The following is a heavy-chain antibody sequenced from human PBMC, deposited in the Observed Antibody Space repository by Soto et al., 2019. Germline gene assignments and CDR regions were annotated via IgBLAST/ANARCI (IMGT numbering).Heavy chain of an antibody. Sequence: ASETLSLTCAVSSGSISSTNWWGWVRPPPGKGLEWIGETYHSGSTNYNPSLKSRVTISVDMSKTQFSLKLSSVTAADTAVYYCARRPELWFGEFLCYGLDYWGQGALVTVSS. CDR3: ARRPELWFGEFLCYGLDY. V-gene: IGHV4-4*02. J-gene: IGHJ4*02. D-gene: IGHD3-10*01. CDR2: TYHSGST. CDR1: SGSISSTNW.